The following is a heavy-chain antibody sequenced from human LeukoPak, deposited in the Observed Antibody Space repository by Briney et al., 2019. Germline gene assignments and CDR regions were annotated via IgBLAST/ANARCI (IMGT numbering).Heavy chain of an antibody. CDR2: IFYNGKT. D-gene: IGHD1-1*01. CDR1: GGSISVSSYY. CDR3: ARHRDTGYYYYMDV. V-gene: IGHV4-39*01. Sequence: SETLSLTCTVSGGSISVSSYYWGWLRQPPGKGLEWVGNIFYNGKTYYNPSLKSRVTISVDTSKNQFSLKLSSVTAADTAVYLCARHRDTGYYYYMDVWGTGTTVTVSS. J-gene: IGHJ6*03.